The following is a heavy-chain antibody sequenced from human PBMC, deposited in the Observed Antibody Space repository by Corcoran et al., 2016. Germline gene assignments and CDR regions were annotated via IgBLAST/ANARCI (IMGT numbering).Heavy chain of an antibody. CDR3: AGHGGWYFDL. Sequence: QVQLQQWGAGLLKSSETLSLTCAVYGGSFSGYYWSWIRQPPGKGLEWIGQISHNGYTKYNPSLKSRVTISGDTSKNQFSLKLSSVTAADTAVYYCAGHGGWYFDLWGRDTLVTVSS. J-gene: IGHJ2*01. CDR2: ISHNGYT. D-gene: IGHD3-10*01. V-gene: IGHV4-34*01. CDR1: GGSFSGYY.